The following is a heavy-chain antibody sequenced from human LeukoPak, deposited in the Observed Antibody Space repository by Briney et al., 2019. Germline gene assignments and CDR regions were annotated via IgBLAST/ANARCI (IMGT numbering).Heavy chain of an antibody. CDR2: IYYSGST. J-gene: IGHJ4*02. D-gene: IGHD5-18*01. CDR1: GGSISSYY. CDR3: ARRDVDIAMVG. V-gene: IGHV4-59*01. Sequence: SETLSLTCTVSGGSISSYYWSWIRQPPGKGLEWIGYIYYSGSTNYNPSLKGRVTISVDTSKNQFSLKLSSVTAADTAVYYCARRDVDIAMVGWGQGTLVTVSS.